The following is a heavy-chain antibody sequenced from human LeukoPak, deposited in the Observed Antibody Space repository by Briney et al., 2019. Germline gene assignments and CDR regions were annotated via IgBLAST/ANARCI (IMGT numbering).Heavy chain of an antibody. CDR1: GFTFSSHP. V-gene: IGHV3-23*01. CDR2: ISGNGGTT. CDR3: AKYLFNPLRPA. J-gene: IGHJ5*02. Sequence: GGSLRLSCAASGFTFSSHPMSWVRQAPVRGLEWVSAISGNGGTTYYADSVKGRFTISRDNSKNTLYLQMNSLRAEDTALYYCAKYLFNPLRPAWGQGTLVTVSS.